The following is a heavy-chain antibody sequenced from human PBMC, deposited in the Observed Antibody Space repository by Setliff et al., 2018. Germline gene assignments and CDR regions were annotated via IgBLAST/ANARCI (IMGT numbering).Heavy chain of an antibody. V-gene: IGHV4-34*01. CDR3: ARDPLTTNRRRAFDI. Sequence: SETLSLTCAVYGGSFSGYYWSWIRQPPGKGLEWIGEINHSGSTNYNPSLKSRVTISVDTTKNQFSLKLSSVTAADTAVYYCARDPLTTNRRRAFDIWGQGTMVTVSS. CDR1: GGSFSGYY. CDR2: INHSGST. D-gene: IGHD4-17*01. J-gene: IGHJ3*02.